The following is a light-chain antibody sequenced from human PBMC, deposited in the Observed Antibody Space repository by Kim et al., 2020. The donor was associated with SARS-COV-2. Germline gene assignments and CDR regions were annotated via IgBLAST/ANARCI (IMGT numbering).Light chain of an antibody. J-gene: IGKJ1*01. Sequence: VSPGERATLSCRASQSVSSNLAWYQQKPGQAPRLLIYGASTRATGIPARFSGSGSGTEFTLTISSLQSEDFAVYYCQQYNNWPLAFGQGTKVDIK. V-gene: IGKV3-15*01. CDR2: GAS. CDR1: QSVSSN. CDR3: QQYNNWPLA.